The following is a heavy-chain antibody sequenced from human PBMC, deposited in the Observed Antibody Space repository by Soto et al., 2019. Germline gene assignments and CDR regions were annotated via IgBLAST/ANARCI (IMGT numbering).Heavy chain of an antibody. CDR2: ISAYNGNT. CDR1: GYTFTSYG. CDR3: ARRDFGWLSVGSYFQR. J-gene: IGHJ1*01. Sequence: QVQLVLSGPAVKKPGASVKVWCKAPGYTFTSYGISWMRQAPGQELEWMGRISAYNGNTNYAQKPQGRIIMTTDTPTSRAYMELRGLRSDDTAVYYCARRDFGWLSVGSYFQRWGQGSLVTVSS. D-gene: IGHD3-22*01. V-gene: IGHV1-18*04.